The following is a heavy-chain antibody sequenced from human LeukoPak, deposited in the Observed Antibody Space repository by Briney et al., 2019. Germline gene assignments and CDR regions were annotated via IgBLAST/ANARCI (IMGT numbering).Heavy chain of an antibody. V-gene: IGHV3-64*01. CDR3: AVPSPMIDYYYYYYMDV. CDR2: ISSNGDNT. J-gene: IGHJ6*03. Sequence: GGSLRLSCAASGFTFSTYAMHWVRQAPGKGLEYVSAISSNGDNTYYGKSVKGRFTISRDNSKNTLYLQMGSLRAEDTAVYYCAVPSPMIDYYYYYYMDVWGKGTTVTISS. D-gene: IGHD3-16*01. CDR1: GFTFSTYA.